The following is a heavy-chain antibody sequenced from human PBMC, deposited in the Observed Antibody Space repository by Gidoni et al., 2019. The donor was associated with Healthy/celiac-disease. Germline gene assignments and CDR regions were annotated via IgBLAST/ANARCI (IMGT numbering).Heavy chain of an antibody. CDR1: GGSFSGYY. V-gene: IGHV4-34*01. CDR3: ARGGPVTTRDAFDI. J-gene: IGHJ3*02. CDR2: INHSGST. Sequence: QVQLQQWCAGLLQPSETLSFTCAVYGGSFSGYYWSWIRQPPGKGLEWIGEINHSGSTNYNPSLKSRVTISVDTSKNQFSLKLSSVTAADTAVYYCARGGPVTTRDAFDIWGQGTMVTVSS. D-gene: IGHD4-17*01.